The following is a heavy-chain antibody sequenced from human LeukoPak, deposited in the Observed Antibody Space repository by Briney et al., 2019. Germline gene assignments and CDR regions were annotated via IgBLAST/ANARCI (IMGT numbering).Heavy chain of an antibody. CDR2: IIPIFGTA. D-gene: IGHD1-26*01. Sequence: GASVKVSCKASGGTPSRHAISWVRQAPGQGLEWMGGIIPIFGTAKYAQKFQGRVTITTDETTSTAYMELSSLRSEDTAVYYCARGIHSGTYRVTHYGMDVWGQGTTVTVSS. V-gene: IGHV1-69*05. CDR1: GGTPSRHA. J-gene: IGHJ6*02. CDR3: ARGIHSGTYRVTHYGMDV.